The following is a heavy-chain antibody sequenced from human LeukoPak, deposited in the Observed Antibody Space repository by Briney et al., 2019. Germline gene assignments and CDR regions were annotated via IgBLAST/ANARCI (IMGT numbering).Heavy chain of an antibody. CDR3: ARHGPAQVCWPQPLDY. D-gene: IGHD3-10*02. J-gene: IGHJ4*02. CDR1: GGSISSSSYY. Sequence: SETLSLTCTVSGGSISSSSYYWGWIRQPPGKGLEWIGSIYYSGSAYYNPSLKSRVTISVDTSKNQFSLKLSSVTAADTAVYYCARHGPAQVCWPQPLDYWGQGTLVTVSS. CDR2: IYYSGSA. V-gene: IGHV4-39*01.